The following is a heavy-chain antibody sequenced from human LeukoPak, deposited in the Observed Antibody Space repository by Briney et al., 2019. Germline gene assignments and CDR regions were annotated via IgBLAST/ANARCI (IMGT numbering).Heavy chain of an antibody. CDR2: ISWNSGSI. J-gene: IGHJ4*02. D-gene: IGHD3-16*01. CDR3: ARPIGESRSGDY. CDR1: GFTFDDYA. V-gene: IGHV3-9*01. Sequence: GGSLRLSCAASGFTFDDYAMHWVRQAPGKGLEWVSGISWNSGSIGYADSVKGRFTISRDNAKNSLYLQMNSLRAEDTAVYYCARPIGESRSGDYWGQGILVTVSS.